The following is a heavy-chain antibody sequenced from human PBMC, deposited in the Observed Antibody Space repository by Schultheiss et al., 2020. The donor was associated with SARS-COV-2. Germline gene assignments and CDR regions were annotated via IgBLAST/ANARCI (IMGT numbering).Heavy chain of an antibody. Sequence: SETLSLTCTVSDGSISTYYWSWIRQPPGKGLEWIGYINYSGSTNYNPSLKSRVTISVDTSKNQFSLKLSSVTAADTAVYYCASRPDYGDYRYYFDYWGQGTLVTVSS. J-gene: IGHJ4*02. CDR2: INYSGST. D-gene: IGHD4-17*01. CDR3: ASRPDYGDYRYYFDY. CDR1: DGSISTYY. V-gene: IGHV4-59*08.